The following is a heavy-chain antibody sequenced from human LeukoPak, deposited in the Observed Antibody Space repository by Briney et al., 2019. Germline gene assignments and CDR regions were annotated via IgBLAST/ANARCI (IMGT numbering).Heavy chain of an antibody. J-gene: IGHJ4*02. CDR1: GGSISSGYYY. CDR2: IYNSGST. V-gene: IGHV4-30-4*01. Sequence: PSETLSLTCTVSGGSISSGYYYWSWIRQPPGKGLEWIAYIYNSGSTYYNPSLKSRVTMSIDTSKNQFSLKLSSVTAADTAVYYCARGDPYYFDYWGQGTLVTVSS. CDR3: ARGDPYYFDY. D-gene: IGHD2-21*02.